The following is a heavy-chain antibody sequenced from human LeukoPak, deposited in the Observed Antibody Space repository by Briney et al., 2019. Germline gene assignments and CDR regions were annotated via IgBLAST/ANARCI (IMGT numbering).Heavy chain of an antibody. Sequence: GGPLRLSCAASGFTFSSYSMNWVRQAPGKGLDWVSSISSSSSYIYYADSVKGRFTISRDNADNSVYLHMNHLGAEGTAVYYCARDDGGNFNDAFDIWGQGTMVTVSS. D-gene: IGHD4-23*01. CDR1: GFTFSSYS. V-gene: IGHV3-21*01. J-gene: IGHJ3*02. CDR3: ARDDGGNFNDAFDI. CDR2: ISSSSSYI.